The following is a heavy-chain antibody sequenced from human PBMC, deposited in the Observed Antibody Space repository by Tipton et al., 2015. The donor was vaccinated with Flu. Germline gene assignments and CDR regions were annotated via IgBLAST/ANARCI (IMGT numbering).Heavy chain of an antibody. CDR3: ARDLGKPSHDWYFDL. J-gene: IGHJ2*01. V-gene: IGHV3-74*01. D-gene: IGHD1-14*01. CDR2: INTDGSLT. Sequence: GSLRLSCVASEFTFSTYWMHWVRQGPGEGLVWVSRINTDGSLTNYADSVKGRFTISRDNAKNTLYPQMNSLRDEDTAVYFCARDLGKPSHDWYFDLWGRGTVVSVSS. CDR1: EFTFSTYW.